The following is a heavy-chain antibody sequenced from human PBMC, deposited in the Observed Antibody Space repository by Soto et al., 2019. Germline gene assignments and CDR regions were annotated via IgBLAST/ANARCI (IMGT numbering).Heavy chain of an antibody. V-gene: IGHV4-39*01. J-gene: IGHJ4*02. D-gene: IGHD6-19*01. Sequence: SETLSLTCTVSGGSISSSNYYWSRIRQPPGKGLEWLGSICYSGTTYYNPSLKSRVTISVDTSKSQFSLKLSSVTAADTAVYYCATLSRLRLVDYWGQGTLVTVSS. CDR2: ICYSGTT. CDR1: GGSISSSNYY. CDR3: ATLSRLRLVDY.